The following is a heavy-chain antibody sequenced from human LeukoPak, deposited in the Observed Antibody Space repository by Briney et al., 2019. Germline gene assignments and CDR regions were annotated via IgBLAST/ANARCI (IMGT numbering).Heavy chain of an antibody. J-gene: IGHJ5*02. V-gene: IGHV5-51*01. D-gene: IGHD5-24*01. CDR2: IYPGDSDT. CDR1: GYTFANSW. CDR3: VRRRDGYEGWFDP. Sequence: GESLKISCKGFGYTFANSWIGWVRQMPGKGLEWMGIIYPGDSDTRYSPSFQGQVTISVDKSISTAYLQWSSLKASDTAMYYCVRRRDGYEGWFDPWGQGTLVTVSS.